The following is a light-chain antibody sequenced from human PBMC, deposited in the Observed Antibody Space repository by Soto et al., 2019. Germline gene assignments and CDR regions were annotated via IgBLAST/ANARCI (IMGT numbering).Light chain of an antibody. Sequence: EIVLTQSPGTLSLSPGERATLSCRASQSVSSSYLAWYQQKPGQAPRLLIYGASSRAAGIPDRFSGSGSGTDFTLTISSLEPEDFAVYDCQPSSTFGQGTKV. V-gene: IGKV3-20*01. CDR3: QPSST. J-gene: IGKJ1*01. CDR2: GAS. CDR1: QSVSSSY.